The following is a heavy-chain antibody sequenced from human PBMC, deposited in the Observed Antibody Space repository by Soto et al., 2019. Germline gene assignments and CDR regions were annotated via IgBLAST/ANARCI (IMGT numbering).Heavy chain of an antibody. Sequence: GESLKISCKGSGYSFTSYWIGWVRQIPWKGLEWMGIIYPGDSDTRYSPSFQGQVTISADKSISTDYLQWSSLKASDTAMYYCARHGESSNSYYGMEGWGHETSVNVSS. CDR1: GYSFTSYW. J-gene: IGHJ6*02. CDR3: ARHGESSNSYYGMEG. CDR2: IYPGDSDT. V-gene: IGHV5-51*01. D-gene: IGHD3-22*01.